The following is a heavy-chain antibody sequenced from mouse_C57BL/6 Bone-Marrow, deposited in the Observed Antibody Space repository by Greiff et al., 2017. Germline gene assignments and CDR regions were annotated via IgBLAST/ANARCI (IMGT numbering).Heavy chain of an antibody. J-gene: IGHJ3*01. CDR1: GYSITSGYD. V-gene: IGHV3-1*01. Sequence: EVQVVESGPGMVKPSQSLSLTCTVTGYSITSGYDWHWIRHFPGNKLEWMGYISYSGSTNYNPSLKSRISITHDTSKNHFFLKLNSVTTEDTATYYCATGAKVTTGNWCAYWGQGTLVTVSA. CDR3: ATGAKVTTGNWCAY. CDR2: ISYSGST. D-gene: IGHD2-2*01.